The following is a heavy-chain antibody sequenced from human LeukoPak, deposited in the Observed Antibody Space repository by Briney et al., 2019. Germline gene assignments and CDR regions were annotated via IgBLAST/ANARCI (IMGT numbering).Heavy chain of an antibody. CDR3: ARDLGTMTDAFDI. CDR2: IIPIFGTA. Sequence: SVKVSCKASGGTFSSYAISWVRQAPGQGLEWMGGIIPIFGTANYAQKIQGRVTITTDESTSTAYMELSSLRSEDTAVYYCARDLGTMTDAFDIWGQGTMATVSS. CDR1: GGTFSSYA. J-gene: IGHJ3*02. V-gene: IGHV1-69*05. D-gene: IGHD1-7*01.